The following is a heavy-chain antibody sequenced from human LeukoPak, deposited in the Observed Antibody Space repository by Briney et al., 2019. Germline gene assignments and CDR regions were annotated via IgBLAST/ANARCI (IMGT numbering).Heavy chain of an antibody. V-gene: IGHV3-23*01. CDR1: GFTSSSYA. Sequence: PGASLRLSCAASGFTSSSYAMSWVRQAPGKGLEWVSAISRSGGSTYYADSVKGRFTISRDNSKNTLYLQMNSLRAEDTAVYYCAKVSTPYYRVRGVHDYWGQGTLVTVSS. CDR2: ISRSGGST. J-gene: IGHJ4*02. CDR3: AKVSTPYYRVRGVHDY. D-gene: IGHD3-10*01.